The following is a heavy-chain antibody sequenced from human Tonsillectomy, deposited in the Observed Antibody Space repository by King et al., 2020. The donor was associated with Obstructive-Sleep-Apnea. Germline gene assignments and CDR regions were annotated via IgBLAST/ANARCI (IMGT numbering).Heavy chain of an antibody. CDR3: AKGPCSGGSCYLFY. Sequence: VQLVESGGGLVQPGGSLRLSCAASGFTFSSYGMTWGRQAPGKGLEWVSGISGSGGRTYYAGSVKGRFTISRDNSKNTLYLQMNSLRAEDTAVYYCAKGPCSGGSCYLFYWGQGTLVTVSS. V-gene: IGHV3-23*04. J-gene: IGHJ4*02. D-gene: IGHD2-15*01. CDR2: ISGSGGRT. CDR1: GFTFSSYG.